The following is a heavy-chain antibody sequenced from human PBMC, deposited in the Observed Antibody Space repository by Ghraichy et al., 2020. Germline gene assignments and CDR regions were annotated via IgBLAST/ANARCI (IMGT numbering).Heavy chain of an antibody. J-gene: IGHJ3*02. Sequence: GGSLRLSCAASGFTVSSNYMSWVRQAPGKGLEWVSVIYSGGSTYYADSVKGRFTISRDNSKNTLYLQMNSLRAEDTAVYYCARDWSEAGYSSGWFSPSDAFDIWGQGTMVTVSS. CDR1: GFTVSSNY. V-gene: IGHV3-66*01. CDR2: IYSGGST. D-gene: IGHD6-19*01. CDR3: ARDWSEAGYSSGWFSPSDAFDI.